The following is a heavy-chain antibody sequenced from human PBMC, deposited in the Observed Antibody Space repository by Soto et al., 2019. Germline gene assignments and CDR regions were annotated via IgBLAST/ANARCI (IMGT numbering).Heavy chain of an antibody. CDR3: ARVHSSGWYNNWFDP. Sequence: PGGSLRLSCAASGFTFSIYSMNWVRHAPGKGLEWVSYISSSSSTIYYADSVKGRFTISRDNAKNSLYLQMNSLRDEDTAVYYCARVHSSGWYNNWFDPWGQGTLVTVSS. J-gene: IGHJ5*02. CDR2: ISSSSSTI. CDR1: GFTFSIYS. D-gene: IGHD6-19*01. V-gene: IGHV3-48*02.